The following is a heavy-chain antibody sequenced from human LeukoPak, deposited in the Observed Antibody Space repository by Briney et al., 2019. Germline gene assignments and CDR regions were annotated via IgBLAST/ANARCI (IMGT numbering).Heavy chain of an antibody. D-gene: IGHD1-26*01. J-gene: IGHJ4*02. Sequence: GGSLRLSCAASGFIFSDYYMSWIRQAPGKGLEWVSYISSSGSTIHYADSVKGRFTISRDNAKNSLFLQMNSLRVEDTAVYYCAGGGRGYSGSYFSTYWGQGTLVTVSS. V-gene: IGHV3-11*01. CDR3: AGGGRGYSGSYFSTY. CDR2: ISSSGSTI. CDR1: GFIFSDYY.